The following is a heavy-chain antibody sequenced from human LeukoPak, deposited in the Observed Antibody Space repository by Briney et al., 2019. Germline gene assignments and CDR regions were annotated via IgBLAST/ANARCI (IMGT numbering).Heavy chain of an antibody. D-gene: IGHD6-19*01. V-gene: IGHV4-39*07. Sequence: SETLSLTCTVSGGSTSSSSYYWGWIRQPPGKGLEWIGSIYYSGSTYCNPSLKSRVTISVDTSKNQFSLKLSSVTAADTAVYYCARAVHRAVAGHHWFDPWGQGTLVTVSS. J-gene: IGHJ5*02. CDR1: GGSTSSSSYY. CDR2: IYYSGST. CDR3: ARAVHRAVAGHHWFDP.